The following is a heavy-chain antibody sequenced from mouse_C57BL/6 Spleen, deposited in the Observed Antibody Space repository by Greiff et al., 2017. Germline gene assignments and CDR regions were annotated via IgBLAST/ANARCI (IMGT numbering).Heavy chain of an antibody. J-gene: IGHJ4*01. D-gene: IGHD1-1*01. V-gene: IGHV7-3*01. CDR1: GFTFTDYY. Sequence: EVMLVESGGGLVQPGGSLSLSCAASGFTFTDYYMSWVRQPPGKALEWLGFIRNKANGYTTEYSASVKGRFTITRDNSQSILYLQMNALRAEDSATYYCARDTGSSYYYAMDGWGQGTSVTVSS. CDR2: IRNKANGYTT. CDR3: ARDTGSSYYYAMDG.